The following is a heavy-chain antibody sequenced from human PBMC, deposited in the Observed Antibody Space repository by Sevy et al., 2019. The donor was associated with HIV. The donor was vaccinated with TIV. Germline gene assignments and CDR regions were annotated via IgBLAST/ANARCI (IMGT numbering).Heavy chain of an antibody. CDR3: AREECFSLIVVDLDY. V-gene: IGHV1-18*01. D-gene: IGHD3-22*01. CDR1: GYTFTNYG. CDR2: ISAYNGNT. J-gene: IGHJ4*02. Sequence: ASVKVSCKASGYTFTNYGVTWVRQAPGQGLEWMGWISAYNGNTKYAEKLQDRVTMTTDTATNTAYMELRSLRSDDTAVYYCAREECFSLIVVDLDYWGQGTLVTVSS.